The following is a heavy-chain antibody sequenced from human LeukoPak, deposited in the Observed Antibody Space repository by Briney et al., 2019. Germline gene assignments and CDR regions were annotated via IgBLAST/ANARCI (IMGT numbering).Heavy chain of an antibody. D-gene: IGHD3-16*02. J-gene: IGHJ4*02. CDR2: IYTSGST. V-gene: IGHV4-4*07. CDR1: GGSISSYY. Sequence: SETLSLTCTVSGGSISSYYWSWIRQPAGKGLEWIGRIYTSGSTNYNPSLKSRVTMSVDTSKNQFSLKLSSVTAAGTAVYYCARQGKIMITFGGVIVIPEAIDYWGQGTLVTVSS. CDR3: ARQGKIMITFGGVIVIPEAIDY.